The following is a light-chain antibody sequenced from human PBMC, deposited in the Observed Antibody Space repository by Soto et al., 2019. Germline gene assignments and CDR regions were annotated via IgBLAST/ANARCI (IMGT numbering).Light chain of an antibody. CDR3: QQYYSLPYT. CDR2: RAS. Sequence: DIVMTQSPDSLAVSLGERATINCKSSQSVLYSPDNRNFLAWYQQKAGQAPKLIIYRASSRESGVPDRISGSGSGTEFTLTISSLQAEYVAVYYCQQYYSLPYTFGQGTKLEIK. CDR1: QSVLYSPDNRNF. V-gene: IGKV4-1*01. J-gene: IGKJ2*01.